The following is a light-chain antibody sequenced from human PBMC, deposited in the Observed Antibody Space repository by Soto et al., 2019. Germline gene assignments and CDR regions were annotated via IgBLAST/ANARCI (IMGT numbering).Light chain of an antibody. CDR3: QQYYSTPIT. J-gene: IGKJ5*01. V-gene: IGKV4-1*01. Sequence: IVMTQSPDSLAVSLSERATINCKSSESVLYSSNNKNYLAWYQQKPGQPPKLLIYWASTRESGVPDRFSGSGSGTDLTLTIRSLQPEDVAVYYCQQYYSTPITFGQGTRLEIK. CDR2: WAS. CDR1: ESVLYSSNNKNY.